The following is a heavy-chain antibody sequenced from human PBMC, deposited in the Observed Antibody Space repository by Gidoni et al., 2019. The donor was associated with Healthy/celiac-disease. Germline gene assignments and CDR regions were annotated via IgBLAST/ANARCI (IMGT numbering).Heavy chain of an antibody. CDR1: GGFISSSNW. J-gene: IGHJ3*02. CDR3: ARTRYSSGYYHNAFDI. Sequence: QVQLQESAPGLLKPSGTLSLTCAVSGGFISSSNWWSWVRQPPWKGLEWIGEIYHRGSPNYNPSLKSRVTISVDNSKNQFSLKLSSVTAADTAVYYCARTRYSSGYYHNAFDIWGQGTMVTVSS. D-gene: IGHD3-22*01. V-gene: IGHV4-4*02. CDR2: IYHRGSP.